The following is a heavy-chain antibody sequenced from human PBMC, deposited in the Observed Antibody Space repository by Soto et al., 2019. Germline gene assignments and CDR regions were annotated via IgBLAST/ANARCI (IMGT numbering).Heavy chain of an antibody. CDR1: GFTFSNYG. CDR2: ISSGSSYI. J-gene: IGHJ1*01. CDR3: ARDPGSGWEYLQH. D-gene: IGHD6-19*01. V-gene: IGHV3-21*02. Sequence: ELQLVEYGGGLVKPGGSLRISCAASGFTFSNYGMNWVRQAPGKGLEWVSSISSGSSYIFYADSVKGRFTISRDNAENSLYLQMNSLTAEDSAVYYCARDPGSGWEYLQHWGQGTLVTVSS.